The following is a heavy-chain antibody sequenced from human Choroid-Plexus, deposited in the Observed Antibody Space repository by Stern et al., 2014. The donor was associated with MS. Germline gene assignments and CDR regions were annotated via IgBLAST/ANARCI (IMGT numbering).Heavy chain of an antibody. CDR2: INPNTGGK. D-gene: IGHD3-3*01. CDR1: GYTFTGYF. CDR3: ARDQRGITIFGVVTDYYYLGMDV. Sequence: VQLVESGAEVKKPGAPVRVSCKASGYTFTGYFIHWVRQAPGKGLEWMAWINPNTGGKNYAQKFQGRVTMSRDTSSSTAYVELSSLTSDDTAVYYCARDQRGITIFGVVTDYYYLGMDVWGQGTTVTVSS. J-gene: IGHJ6*02. V-gene: IGHV1-2*02.